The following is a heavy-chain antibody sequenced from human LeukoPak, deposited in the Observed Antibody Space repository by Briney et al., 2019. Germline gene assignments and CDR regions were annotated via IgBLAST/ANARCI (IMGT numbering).Heavy chain of an antibody. Sequence: GGSLRLSCAASGFTFSGYEMHWVRQAPGKGLEWVSCITTSGSTIYYADSVKGRLTISRDNARNSLYLQMNSLRVEDTAVYCCARDGPANSLDHWGQGTLVTVSS. D-gene: IGHD4-11*01. CDR3: ARDGPANSLDH. CDR2: ITTSGSTI. V-gene: IGHV3-48*03. CDR1: GFTFSGYE. J-gene: IGHJ4*02.